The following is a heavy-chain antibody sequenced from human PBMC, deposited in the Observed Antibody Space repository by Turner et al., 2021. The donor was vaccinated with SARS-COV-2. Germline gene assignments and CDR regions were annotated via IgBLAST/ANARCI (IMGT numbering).Heavy chain of an antibody. D-gene: IGHD6-19*01. CDR2: IWYDGSNK. Sequence: VQLVESGGGVVQPGRSLRLSCAASGFTFSSYGMHWVRQAPGKGLEWVAVIWYDGSNKYYADSVKGRFTISRDKYKNTLYLQMNSLRAEDTAVYYCARDKGEGSSGWLIPSGSYYFDYWGQGTLVTVSS. V-gene: IGHV3-33*01. CDR3: ARDKGEGSSGWLIPSGSYYFDY. J-gene: IGHJ4*02. CDR1: GFTFSSYG.